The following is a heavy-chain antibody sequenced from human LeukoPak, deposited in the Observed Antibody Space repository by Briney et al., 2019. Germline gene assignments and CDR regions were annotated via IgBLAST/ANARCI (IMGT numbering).Heavy chain of an antibody. CDR2: INHSGST. J-gene: IGHJ4*02. CDR3: ARARWLPSPFDY. Sequence: SETLSLTCGVYGGSFSGYYWSWIRQPPGKGLEWIGEINHSGSTNYNPSLKSRVIISVDTSKNQFSLKLSSVTAADTAVYYCARARWLPSPFDYWGQGTLVTVSS. D-gene: IGHD5-24*01. CDR1: GGSFSGYY. V-gene: IGHV4-34*01.